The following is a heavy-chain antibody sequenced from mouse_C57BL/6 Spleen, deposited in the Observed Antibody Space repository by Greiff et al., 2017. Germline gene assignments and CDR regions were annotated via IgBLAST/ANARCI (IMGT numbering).Heavy chain of an antibody. Sequence: QVQLQQPGAELVQPGASVKMSCKASGYTFTSYWITWVKQRPGQGLEWIGDIYPGSGSTNYNEKFKSKATLTVDTSSSTAYMQLSSLTSEAAAVYYYARSVLLPGAMDYWGQGTSVTVSS. J-gene: IGHJ4*01. V-gene: IGHV1-55*01. CDR1: GYTFTSYW. D-gene: IGHD2-10*01. CDR2: IYPGSGST. CDR3: ARSVLLPGAMDY.